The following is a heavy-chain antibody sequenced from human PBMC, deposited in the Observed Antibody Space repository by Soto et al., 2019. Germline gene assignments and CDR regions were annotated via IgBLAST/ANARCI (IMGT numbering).Heavy chain of an antibody. J-gene: IGHJ4*02. CDR2: SSNSGTFS. V-gene: IGHV3-11*06. CDR3: ARSGGNYNRLDY. Sequence: SGGSLRLSCEGSGFTFSDYYISWIRQAPGKGLEWISYSSNSGTFSRYADSVKGRFSISRDNTKNLLYLQMNSLRAEDTAVYYCARSGGNYNRLDYWGQGTPVTVSS. CDR1: GFTFSDYY. D-gene: IGHD1-7*01.